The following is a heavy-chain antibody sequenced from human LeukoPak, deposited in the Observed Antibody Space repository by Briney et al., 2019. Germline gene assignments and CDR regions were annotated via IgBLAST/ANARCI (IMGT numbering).Heavy chain of an antibody. D-gene: IGHD1-1*01. CDR3: ARDFEGLKLDSTQVDY. CDR2: ISSSGSTI. Sequence: PGGSLRLSCAASGFTFSDYYMSWIRQAPGKGLEWVSYISSSGSTIYYADSVKGRFTISRDNAKNSLYLQMNSLRAEDTAVYYCARDFEGLKLDSTQVDYWGQGTLVTVSS. V-gene: IGHV3-11*04. CDR1: GFTFSDYY. J-gene: IGHJ4*02.